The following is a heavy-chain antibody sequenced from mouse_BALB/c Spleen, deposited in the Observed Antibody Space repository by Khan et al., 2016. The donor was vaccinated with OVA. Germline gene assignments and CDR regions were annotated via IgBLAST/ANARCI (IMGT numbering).Heavy chain of an antibody. V-gene: IGHV9-3-1*01. J-gene: IGHJ1*01. CDR1: GYTFTNYG. D-gene: IGHD1-1*02. Sequence: QIQLVQSGPELKKPGETVKISCKASGYTFTNYGMNWVKQAPGKGLKWMGWINTYTGEPTYADDFKGRFAFSLETSASTAYLKINNLKNEDTATYCCASGGYWYFDVWGAGTTVTVSS. CDR2: INTYTGEP. CDR3: ASGGYWYFDV.